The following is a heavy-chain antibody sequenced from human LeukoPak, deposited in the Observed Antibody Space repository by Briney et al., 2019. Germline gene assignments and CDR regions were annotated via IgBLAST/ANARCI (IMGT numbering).Heavy chain of an antibody. CDR2: INPNSGGT. Sequence: ASVKVSCKASGYTFTCYYMHWVRQAPGQGLELMGWINPNSGGTNDAQKFQGRVTITADKSTSKAYMELRSLRSEDTAVHYCAGVMGGSGGYYAPDYWGQGTLVTVSS. CDR3: AGVMGGSGGYYAPDY. CDR1: GYTFTCYY. J-gene: IGHJ4*02. V-gene: IGHV1-2*02. D-gene: IGHD3-22*01.